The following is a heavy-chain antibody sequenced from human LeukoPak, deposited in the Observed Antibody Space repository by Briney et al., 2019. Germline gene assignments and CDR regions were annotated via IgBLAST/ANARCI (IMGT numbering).Heavy chain of an antibody. V-gene: IGHV3-23*01. D-gene: IGHD1-14*01. Sequence: GGSLRLSCAASGFTFNYYAMNWVRQAPGKGLEWVSVISGSGGTTYYADSVKGRFTISRDSSKNTLYLQMNSLRAEDTAVYYCAKVSGGGLYYDGMDVWGQGTTVTVSS. CDR3: AKVSGGGLYYDGMDV. J-gene: IGHJ6*02. CDR1: GFTFNYYA. CDR2: ISGSGGTT.